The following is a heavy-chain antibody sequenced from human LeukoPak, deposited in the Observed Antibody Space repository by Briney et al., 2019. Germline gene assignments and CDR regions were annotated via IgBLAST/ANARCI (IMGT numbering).Heavy chain of an antibody. D-gene: IGHD6-6*01. V-gene: IGHV4-61*01. J-gene: IGHJ4*02. CDR2: IYYSGST. Sequence: ASETLSLTCTVSGGSVSSGSYYWSWIRQPPGKGLEWIGYIYYSGSTNYNPSLKSRVTISVDTSKNQFSLKLSSVTAADTAVYYCARARGAARPGDFDYWGQGTLVTVSS. CDR1: GGSVSSGSYY. CDR3: ARARGAARPGDFDY.